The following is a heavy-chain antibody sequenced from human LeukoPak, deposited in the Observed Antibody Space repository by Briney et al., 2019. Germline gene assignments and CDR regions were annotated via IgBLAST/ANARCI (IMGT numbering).Heavy chain of an antibody. J-gene: IGHJ4*02. Sequence: GRSLRLSCAASGFIFSDYYMSWMRQAPRKGLEWLSYIDGSSSRTNYADSVKGRFTISRDHAKNSLYLQMTSLRAEDTAVYYCAREGREGYNYPALDFWGQGILVTVSS. CDR3: AREGREGYNYPALDF. V-gene: IGHV3-11*05. CDR2: IDGSSSRT. CDR1: GFIFSDYY. D-gene: IGHD5-24*01.